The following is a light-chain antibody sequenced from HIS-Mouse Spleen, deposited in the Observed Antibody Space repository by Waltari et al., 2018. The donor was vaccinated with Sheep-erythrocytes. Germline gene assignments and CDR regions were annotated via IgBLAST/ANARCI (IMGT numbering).Light chain of an antibody. CDR2: AAS. V-gene: IGKV1-27*01. CDR1: PGISNY. J-gene: IGKJ3*01. CDR3: QKYNSAPT. Sequence: DIQMTQSPSSLSASVGDRVTITCRASPGISNYLAWYQQKPGKVPKLLIYAASTLQSGVPSRFSGSGSGTDFTLTISSLQPEDVATYYCQKYNSAPTFGPGTKVDIK.